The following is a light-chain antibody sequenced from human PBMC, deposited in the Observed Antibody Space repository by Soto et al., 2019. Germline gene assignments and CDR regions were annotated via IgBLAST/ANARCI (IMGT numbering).Light chain of an antibody. J-gene: IGLJ1*01. V-gene: IGLV2-14*01. CDR2: EVT. CDR3: PSYTSRGTGV. Sequence: QSALTQPASVSGSPGQSITISCTGTSSDVGGYNYVSWYQQRPGKAPKFMIYEVTNRPSGVSNRFSGSKSGNTASLTISGLKPEDGVDYYGPSYTSRGTGVFGPGTKVPVL. CDR1: SSDVGGYNY.